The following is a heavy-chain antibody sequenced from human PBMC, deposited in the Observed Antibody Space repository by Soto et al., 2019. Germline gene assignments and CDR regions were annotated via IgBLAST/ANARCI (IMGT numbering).Heavy chain of an antibody. CDR3: ARLVTVAATPYYFDY. Sequence: GESLNISCKGSGYSFTIYWISWVRQMPGKGLEWMGRIDPSDSYTNYSPSFQGHVTISADKSISTAYLQWSSLKASDTAMYYCARLVTVAATPYYFDYWGQGTLVTVSS. CDR2: IDPSDSYT. CDR1: GYSFTIYW. V-gene: IGHV5-10-1*01. J-gene: IGHJ4*02. D-gene: IGHD2-15*01.